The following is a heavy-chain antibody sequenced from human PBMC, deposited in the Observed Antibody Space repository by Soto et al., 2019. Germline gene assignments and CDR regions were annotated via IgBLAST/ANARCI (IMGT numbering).Heavy chain of an antibody. CDR2: IYYSGST. D-gene: IGHD4-4*01. CDR3: ARGNGWDFSKWFDP. V-gene: IGHV4-30-4*01. Sequence: QVQLQESGPGLVKPSQTLSLTCTVSGGSISSGDYYWSWIRQPPGKGLEWIGYIYYSGSTYYNPSPKSRVTISVDTSKNQSSLKLSSVTAADTAVYYCARGNGWDFSKWFDPWGQGTLVTVSS. CDR1: GGSISSGDYY. J-gene: IGHJ5*02.